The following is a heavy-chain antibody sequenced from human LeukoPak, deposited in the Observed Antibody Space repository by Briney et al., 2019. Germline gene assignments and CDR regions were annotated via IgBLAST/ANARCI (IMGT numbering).Heavy chain of an antibody. CDR1: GGSISSYY. CDR3: ARGGYDYVWGSAFDY. Sequence: PSETLSLTCTVSGGSISSYYWSWIRQPAGKGLEWIGRIYTSGTTHYNPSLNSRVTTSVDTSKNQFSLKLSSVTAADTAVYYCARGGYDYVWGSAFDYWGQGMLVTVSS. J-gene: IGHJ4*02. V-gene: IGHV4-4*07. CDR2: IYTSGTT. D-gene: IGHD3-16*01.